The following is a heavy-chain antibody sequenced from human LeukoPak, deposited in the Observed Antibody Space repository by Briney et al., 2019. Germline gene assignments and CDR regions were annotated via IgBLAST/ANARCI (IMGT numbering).Heavy chain of an antibody. J-gene: IGHJ5*02. CDR3: ARGYYYGSGSYSGNWFDL. CDR1: GFTFSSYW. Sequence: GGSLRLSCAASGFTFSSYWMHWVRQAPGKGLVWVSRINSDGSSTSYADSVKGRFTISRDNAKNTLYLQMNSLRAEDTAVYYCARGYYYGSGSYSGNWFDLWGQGTLVTVSS. CDR2: INSDGSST. D-gene: IGHD3-10*01. V-gene: IGHV3-74*01.